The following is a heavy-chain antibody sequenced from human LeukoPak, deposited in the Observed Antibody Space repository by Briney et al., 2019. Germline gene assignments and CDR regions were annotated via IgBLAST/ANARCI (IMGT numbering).Heavy chain of an antibody. V-gene: IGHV3-11*01. CDR3: AGDLLTIFGVVNHFDY. CDR2: ISSSGSTI. Sequence: PGGSLRLSCAASGFTFSDYYMSWIRQAPGKGLEWVSYISSSGSTIYYADSVKGRFAISRDNAKNSLYLQMNSLRAEDTAVYYCAGDLLTIFGVVNHFDYWGQGTLVTVSS. CDR1: GFTFSDYY. D-gene: IGHD3-3*01. J-gene: IGHJ4*02.